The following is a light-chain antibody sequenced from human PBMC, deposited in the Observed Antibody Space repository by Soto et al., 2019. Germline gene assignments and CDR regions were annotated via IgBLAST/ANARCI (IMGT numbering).Light chain of an antibody. V-gene: IGLV2-14*03. CDR2: DVT. J-gene: IGLJ1*01. CDR3: CSYTNINTNV. Sequence: QSALTQPASMSGSPGQSITISCTGSSTDVGGYNSVSWYQQHPGKAPKLIIYDVTHRPSGVSDRFAGSKSGNTASLTISGIQDEDEADYYCCSYTNINTNVFGSGTKLTVL. CDR1: STDVGGYNS.